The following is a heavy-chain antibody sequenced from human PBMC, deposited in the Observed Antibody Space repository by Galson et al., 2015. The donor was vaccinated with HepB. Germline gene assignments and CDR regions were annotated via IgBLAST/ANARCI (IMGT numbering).Heavy chain of an antibody. J-gene: IGHJ4*02. CDR3: ARDAGKGYGDYGGGYFDY. CDR1: GFTFSSYA. CDR2: ISYDGSNK. Sequence: SLRLSCAASGFTFSSYAMHWVRQAPGKGLEWVAVISYDGSNKYYADSVKGRFTISRDNSKNTLYLQMNSLRAEDTAVYYCARDAGKGYGDYGGGYFDYWGQGTLVTVSS. D-gene: IGHD4-17*01. V-gene: IGHV3-30*04.